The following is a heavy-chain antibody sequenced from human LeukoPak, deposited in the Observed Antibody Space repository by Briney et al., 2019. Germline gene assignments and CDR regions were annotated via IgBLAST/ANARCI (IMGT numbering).Heavy chain of an antibody. D-gene: IGHD7-27*01. CDR2: MNPNNGGT. J-gene: IGHJ6*04. Sequence: ASVKVSCKASGYTFTGYYLHWVRQAPGQGLEWMGWMNPNNGGTNYAQKSQGWVTMTRDTSISTAYMELSRLRSDDTAVYYCARSPGDSYYYGLDVWGKGTTVTVSS. CDR3: ARSPGDSYYYGLDV. CDR1: GYTFTGYY. V-gene: IGHV1-2*04.